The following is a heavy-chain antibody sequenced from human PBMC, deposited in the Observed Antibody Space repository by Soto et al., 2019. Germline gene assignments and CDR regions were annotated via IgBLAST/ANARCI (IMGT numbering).Heavy chain of an antibody. D-gene: IGHD2-2*02. Sequence: QVQLVQSGAEVKKPGASVKVSCKASGYTFTDYYMHWVRQAPGQGLEWMGWINPNSGGTNYAQKLQGRVTMTTDTSTSTAYMELRSLRSDDTAVYYCARVGYCSSTSCYRGWFDPWGQGTLVTVSS. CDR1: GYTFTDYY. J-gene: IGHJ5*02. CDR2: INPNSGGT. V-gene: IGHV1-2*02. CDR3: ARVGYCSSTSCYRGWFDP.